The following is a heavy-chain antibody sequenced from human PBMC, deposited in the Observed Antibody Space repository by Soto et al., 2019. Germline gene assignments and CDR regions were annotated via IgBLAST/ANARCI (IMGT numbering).Heavy chain of an antibody. J-gene: IGHJ4*02. D-gene: IGHD3-9*01. V-gene: IGHV3-23*01. CDR2: ISGSGGST. Sequence: LRLSCAASGFTFSSYAMSWVRQAPGKGLEWVSAISGSGGSTYYADSVKGRFTISRDNSKNTLYLQMNSLRAEDTAVYYCAKAYDILTGYDYWGQGTLVTVSS. CDR1: GFTFSSYA. CDR3: AKAYDILTGYDY.